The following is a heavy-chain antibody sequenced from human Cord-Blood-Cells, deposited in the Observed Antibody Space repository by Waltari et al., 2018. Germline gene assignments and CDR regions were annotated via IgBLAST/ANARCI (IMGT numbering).Heavy chain of an antibody. CDR3: ARHAGEGGAFDI. Sequence: QLQLQESGPGLVKPSETLSLTCTVSGGSISSSSYYWGWIRQPPGKGLEWIGSIYYSGSTYYNPSRKSRVTISVDTSKNQFSLKLSSVTAADTAVYYCARHAGEGGAFDIWGQGTMVTVSS. D-gene: IGHD7-27*01. V-gene: IGHV4-39*01. CDR1: GGSISSSSYY. J-gene: IGHJ3*02. CDR2: IYYSGST.